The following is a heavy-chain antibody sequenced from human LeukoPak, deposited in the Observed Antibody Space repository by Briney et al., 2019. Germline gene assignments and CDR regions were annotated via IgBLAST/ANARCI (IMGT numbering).Heavy chain of an antibody. CDR2: ISSSSSYI. V-gene: IGHV3-21*01. CDR3: ARAPPYYDFWSGYYTWFDP. Sequence: PGGSLRLSCAASGFTFSSYSMNWVRQAPGKGLEWVSSISSSSSYIYYADSVKGRFTISRDNAKNSLYLQMNNLRAEDTAVYYCARAPPYYDFWSGYYTWFDPWGQGTLVTVSS. CDR1: GFTFSSYS. D-gene: IGHD3-3*01. J-gene: IGHJ5*02.